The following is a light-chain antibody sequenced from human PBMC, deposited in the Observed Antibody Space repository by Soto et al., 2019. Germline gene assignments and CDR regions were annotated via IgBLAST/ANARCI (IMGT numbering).Light chain of an antibody. CDR1: QSVSNNY. CDR3: QQYGSSGT. Sequence: EIGLTQSPGTLYLSPGERATLSCRASQSVSNNYLAWYQQRPGQGPRLLIYGASNRATGIPDRFSGSGSGTDFTLTISRLEPEDFAVYYCQQYGSSGTFGQGTKVDIK. CDR2: GAS. J-gene: IGKJ1*01. V-gene: IGKV3-20*01.